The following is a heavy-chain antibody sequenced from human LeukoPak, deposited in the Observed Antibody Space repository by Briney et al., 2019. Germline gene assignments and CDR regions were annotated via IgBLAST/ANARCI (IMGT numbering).Heavy chain of an antibody. V-gene: IGHV3-30-3*01. CDR2: ISDDGGNK. CDR3: AKGDPYGSGSYPVDY. J-gene: IGHJ4*02. D-gene: IGHD3-10*01. Sequence: TGSSLRLSCAASGFTFSNYAVHWVRQAPGKGLEWVALISDDGGNKYYTNSVKGRFTISRDNSKNTLYLQMNSLRPEDTAVYYCAKGDPYGSGSYPVDYWGQGTLVTVSS. CDR1: GFTFSNYA.